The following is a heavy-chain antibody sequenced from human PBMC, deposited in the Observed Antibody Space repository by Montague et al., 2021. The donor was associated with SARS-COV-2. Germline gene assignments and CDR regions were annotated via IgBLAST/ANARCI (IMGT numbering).Heavy chain of an antibody. V-gene: IGHV4-61*08. CDR1: GFSLTTSAMC. CDR2: IYYSGGT. D-gene: IGHD6-13*01. CDR3: ARSFTYSSREMDY. Sequence: LVKPTQTLTLTCTFSGFSLTTSAMCVSWIRQPPGKGLEWIGYIYYSGGTNYNPSLKSRVTMSVDTSKNQFSLKLSSLTAADTGVYYCARSFTYSSREMDYWGQGTLVTVSS. J-gene: IGHJ4*02.